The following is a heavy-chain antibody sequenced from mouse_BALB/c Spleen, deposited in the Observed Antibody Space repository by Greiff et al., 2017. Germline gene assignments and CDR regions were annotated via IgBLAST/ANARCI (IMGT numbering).Heavy chain of an antibody. CDR1: GYTFTNYW. CDR3: ARSDGNFRFDY. V-gene: IGHV1-63*02. J-gene: IGHJ2*01. Sequence: QVQLQPSGAELVRPGPSVKISCKASGYTFTNYWLGWVKQRPGHGLEWIGDIYPGGGYTNYTEKFKGKATLTADTSSSTAYMQLSSLTSEDSAVYVCARSDGNFRFDYWGQGTTLTVSS. CDR2: IYPGGGYT. D-gene: IGHD2-1*01.